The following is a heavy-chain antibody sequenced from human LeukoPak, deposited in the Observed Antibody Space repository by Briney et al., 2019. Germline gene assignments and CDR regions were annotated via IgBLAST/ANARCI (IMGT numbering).Heavy chain of an antibody. CDR2: IYSGGST. CDR3: ARESSSGWYLG. CDR1: GFTVSSNY. D-gene: IGHD6-19*01. J-gene: IGHJ4*02. Sequence: GGSLRLSCAASGFTVSSNYMSWVRQAPGKGVEWGSVIYSGGSTYYSDSVKGRFTISRDNSKNTLYLQMNSLRAEDTAVYYCARESSSGWYLGWGQGTLVTVSS. V-gene: IGHV3-66*01.